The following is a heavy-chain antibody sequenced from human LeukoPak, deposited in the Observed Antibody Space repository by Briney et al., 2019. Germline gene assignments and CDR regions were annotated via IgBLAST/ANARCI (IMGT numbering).Heavy chain of an antibody. V-gene: IGHV4-59*01. D-gene: IGHD3-3*01. CDR1: GGSISSYY. J-gene: IGHJ2*01. Sequence: TSETLSLTCTVSGGSISSYYWSWIRQPPGKGLEWIGYIYYSGSTNYNPSLKSRVTISVDTSKNQFSLKLSSVTAADTAVYYCARGRITIFGVGSKYFDLWGRGTLVTVSS. CDR3: ARGRITIFGVGSKYFDL. CDR2: IYYSGST.